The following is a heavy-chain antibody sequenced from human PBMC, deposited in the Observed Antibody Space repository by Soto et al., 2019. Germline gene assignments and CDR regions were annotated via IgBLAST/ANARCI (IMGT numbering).Heavy chain of an antibody. Sequence: QVQLVQSGAEVKKPGSSVKVSCKASGGTFGNSAISWVRQAPGQGLEWMGGIIPSFATGNSAPEFQGRLKLTAEKYTTTAYMELSSLRSEDTAVYYCARSYYGSGSYWFYGMDVWGQGTTVTVSS. CDR1: GGTFGNSA. CDR3: ARSYYGSGSYWFYGMDV. V-gene: IGHV1-69*06. D-gene: IGHD3-10*01. CDR2: IIPSFATG. J-gene: IGHJ6*02.